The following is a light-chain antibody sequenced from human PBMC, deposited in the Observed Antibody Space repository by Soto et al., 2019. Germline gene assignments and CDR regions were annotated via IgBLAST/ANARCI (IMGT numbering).Light chain of an antibody. CDR2: EVS. J-gene: IGLJ3*02. Sequence: QSALTQPPSASGSPGQSVTISCTGTSSDVGGYNYVSWYQQHPGKAPKLMIYEVSTRPSGVPDRFSGSKSGNSASLTVSGLQAEDEADYYCSSYTGSNSWVFGGGTKLTVL. CDR3: SSYTGSNSWV. CDR1: SSDVGGYNY. V-gene: IGLV2-8*01.